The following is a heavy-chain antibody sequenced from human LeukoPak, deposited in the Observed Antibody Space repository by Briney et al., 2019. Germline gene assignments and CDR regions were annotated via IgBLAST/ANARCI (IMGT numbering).Heavy chain of an antibody. J-gene: IGHJ4*02. D-gene: IGHD2-15*01. Sequence: SETLSLTCTVSGGSIRSTSYYWGWIRQPPGKGLEWIGSIYYSGSTYYNPSLKSRVTISVDTSKNQFSLKLSSVTAADTAVYYCAPTSGYCSGGSCYPDYWGQGTLVTVSS. CDR2: IYYSGST. CDR3: APTSGYCSGGSCYPDY. V-gene: IGHV4-39*01. CDR1: GGSIRSTSYY.